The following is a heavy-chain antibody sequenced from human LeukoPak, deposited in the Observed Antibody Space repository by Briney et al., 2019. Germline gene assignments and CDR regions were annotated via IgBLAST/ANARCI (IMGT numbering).Heavy chain of an antibody. Sequence: PGRSLRLSCAASGFTFSSYGMHWVRQAPGKGLEWVAVISYDGSNKYYADSVKGRFTISRDNSKNTLCLQMNSLRAEDTAVYYCAKDQGVLMVYAISSMDVWGQGTTVTVSS. CDR2: ISYDGSNK. CDR1: GFTFSSYG. V-gene: IGHV3-30*18. J-gene: IGHJ6*02. CDR3: AKDQGVLMVYAISSMDV. D-gene: IGHD2-8*01.